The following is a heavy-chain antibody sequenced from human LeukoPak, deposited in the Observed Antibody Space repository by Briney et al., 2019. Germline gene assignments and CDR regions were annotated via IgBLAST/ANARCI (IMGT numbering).Heavy chain of an antibody. D-gene: IGHD1-14*01. CDR2: ISYDGSNK. Sequence: PGGSLRLSCTASKFTFSNYGMHWVRQAPGKGLEWVAVISYDGSNKYYADSVKGRFTISRDNSKNALYLQMNSLRAEDTAVYYCARDRTAYDNNQYFDYWGQGTLVTVSS. J-gene: IGHJ4*02. CDR1: KFTFSNYG. CDR3: ARDRTAYDNNQYFDY. V-gene: IGHV3-30*03.